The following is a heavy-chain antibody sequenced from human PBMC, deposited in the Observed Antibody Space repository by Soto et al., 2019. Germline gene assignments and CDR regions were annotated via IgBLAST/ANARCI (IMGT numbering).Heavy chain of an antibody. V-gene: IGHV3-64D*06. D-gene: IGHD5-18*01. J-gene: IGHJ6*02. CDR3: NSGYSSGLDV. CDR2: ISSNGGNT. CDR1: GFTFSSYA. Sequence: PGGSLRLSCSASGFTFSSYAMHWVRQAPGKGLEYVSAISSNGGNTYYADSVKGRFIISRDNSKNTLYPQMSSLRAEDTAVYYCNSGYSSGLDVWGQGTTVTVSS.